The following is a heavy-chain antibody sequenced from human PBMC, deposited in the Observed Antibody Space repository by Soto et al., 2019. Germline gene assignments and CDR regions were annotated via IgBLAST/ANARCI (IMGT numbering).Heavy chain of an antibody. J-gene: IGHJ4*02. CDR1: GYTFSTYL. Sequence: KVSCKASGYTFSTYLLHWVRQMPGKGLEWMGIIYPGDSDTRYSPSFQGQVTISADKSISTAYLQWSSLKASDTAMYYCARHEAWTTVTTSLESWGQGTLVTVSS. CDR3: ARHEAWTTVTTSLES. D-gene: IGHD4-17*01. CDR2: IYPGDSDT. V-gene: IGHV5-51*01.